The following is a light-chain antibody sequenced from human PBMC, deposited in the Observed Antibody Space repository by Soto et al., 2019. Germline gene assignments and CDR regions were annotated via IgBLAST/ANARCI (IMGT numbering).Light chain of an antibody. CDR2: GAS. CDR1: QSVSSN. CDR3: QQYNNWPAYT. V-gene: IGKV3-15*01. J-gene: IGKJ2*01. Sequence: EIVMTQSPATLSVSPGERATLSCRASQSVSSNLAWYQQKPGQAPRLLIYGASTRATGIPARFSGSRSGTEFTLPISSLQSEDFAVYYCQQYNNWPAYTFGQGTKLEIK.